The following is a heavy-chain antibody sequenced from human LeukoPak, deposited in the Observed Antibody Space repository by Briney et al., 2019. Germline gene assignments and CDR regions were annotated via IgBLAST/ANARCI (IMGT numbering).Heavy chain of an antibody. J-gene: IGHJ6*02. CDR2: ISSSGSTI. D-gene: IGHD3/OR15-3a*01. V-gene: IGHV3-11*01. CDR1: GFTFSDYY. Sequence: PGGPLRLSCAASGFTFSDYYMSWIRQAPGKGLEWVSYISSSGSTIYYADSVKGRFTISRDNAKNSLYLQMNSLRAEDTAVYYCARTGLVHLYYYYGMDVWGQGTTVTVSS. CDR3: ARTGLVHLYYYYGMDV.